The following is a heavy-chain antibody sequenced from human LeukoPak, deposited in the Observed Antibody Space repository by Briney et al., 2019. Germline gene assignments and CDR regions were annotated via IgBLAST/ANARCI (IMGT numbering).Heavy chain of an antibody. V-gene: IGHV1-24*01. CDR2: FDPEDGET. D-gene: IGHD3-10*01. Sequence: ASVKVSCKVSGYTLTELSMHWVRQAPGKGLEWMGGFDPEDGETIYAQKFQGRVTMTEDTSTDTAYMELSSLRSEDTAVYYCATVGYYGSGSYFGGPYWSQGTLVTVSS. J-gene: IGHJ4*02. CDR1: GYTLTELS. CDR3: ATVGYYGSGSYFGGPY.